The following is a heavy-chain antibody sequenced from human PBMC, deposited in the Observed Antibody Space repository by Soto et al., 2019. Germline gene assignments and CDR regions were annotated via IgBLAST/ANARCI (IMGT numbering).Heavy chain of an antibody. J-gene: IGHJ4*02. D-gene: IGHD4-17*01. CDR3: ARAFYGDSGHFEY. Sequence: QVQLVQSGAEVKKPGASVKVSCKAYDYTFTSYGISWVRQAPGQGLEWMGWISAYNGNTKYIQKFQGRVTMTTDTSTSTAYMELRSLTSDATAIYYCARAFYGDSGHFEYWGQGTLVNVSS. V-gene: IGHV1-18*01. CDR1: DYTFTSYG. CDR2: ISAYNGNT.